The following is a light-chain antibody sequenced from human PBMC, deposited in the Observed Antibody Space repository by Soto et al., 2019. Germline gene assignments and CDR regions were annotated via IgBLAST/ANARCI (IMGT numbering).Light chain of an antibody. CDR3: LQHNTYPPT. J-gene: IGKJ1*01. Sequence: EIVLTQSPATLSLSPGERATLSCRASQSVSSYLAWYQQKPGQPPRLLIYGASNRATGIPARFSGSGSGTEFTLTISSLQPEDFATYYCLQHNTYPPTFGQGTKVDI. V-gene: IGKV3-11*01. CDR1: QSVSSY. CDR2: GAS.